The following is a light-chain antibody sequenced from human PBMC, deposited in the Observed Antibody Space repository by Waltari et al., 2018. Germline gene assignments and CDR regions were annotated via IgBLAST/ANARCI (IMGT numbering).Light chain of an antibody. J-gene: IGKJ1*01. CDR1: QSLSNS. Sequence: EIVMTQSPATLSVSPGARATLSCRASQSLSNSLAWFQQKPGQAPRLLIYGISTRATNVPARFSGSGSGTEFTLTISSLQSEDFVVYYCQQYNKWPRTFGQGTKVEIK. CDR2: GIS. CDR3: QQYNKWPRT. V-gene: IGKV3-15*01.